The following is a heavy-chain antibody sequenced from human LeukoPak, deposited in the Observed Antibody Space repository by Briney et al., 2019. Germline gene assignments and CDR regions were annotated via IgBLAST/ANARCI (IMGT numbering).Heavy chain of an antibody. J-gene: IGHJ4*02. D-gene: IGHD6-6*01. CDR2: IYYSGST. CDR3: ARVGIAARPFFDY. Sequence: SETLSLTCTVSGGSNSSYYWSWIRQPPGKGLEWIGYIYYSGSTNYNPSLKSRVTISVDTSKNQFSLKLSSVTAADTAVYYCARVGIAARPFFDYWGQGTLVTVSS. V-gene: IGHV4-59*01. CDR1: GGSNSSYY.